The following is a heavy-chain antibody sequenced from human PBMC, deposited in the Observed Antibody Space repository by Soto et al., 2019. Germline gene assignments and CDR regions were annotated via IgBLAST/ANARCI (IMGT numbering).Heavy chain of an antibody. D-gene: IGHD5-12*01. V-gene: IGHV3-23*01. Sequence: EVQLLESGGGLVQPGGSLRLSCAASGFTFSSYAMSWVRQAPGKGLEWVSAISGSGGSTYYADSVKGRFTISRDNSKNTLYLQMNSLRAEDTAVYYCAKDSGYDSLCYYYGMDVWGQGTTVTVSS. CDR1: GFTFSSYA. CDR3: AKDSGYDSLCYYYGMDV. CDR2: ISGSGGST. J-gene: IGHJ6*02.